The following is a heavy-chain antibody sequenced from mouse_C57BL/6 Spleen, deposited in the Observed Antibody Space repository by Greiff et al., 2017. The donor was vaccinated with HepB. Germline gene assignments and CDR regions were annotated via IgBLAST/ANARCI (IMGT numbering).Heavy chain of an antibody. CDR2: IRNKANGYTT. CDR1: GFTFTDYY. Sequence: EVKVVESGGGLVQPGGSLSLSCAASGFTFTDYYMSWVRQPPGKALEWLGFIRNKANGYTTEYSASVKVRFTISRDNSQSILYLQMNALISEDSATYYCARSHFGFDYWAQGPTLTFPS. J-gene: IGHJ2*01. CDR3: ARSHFGFDY. V-gene: IGHV7-3*01.